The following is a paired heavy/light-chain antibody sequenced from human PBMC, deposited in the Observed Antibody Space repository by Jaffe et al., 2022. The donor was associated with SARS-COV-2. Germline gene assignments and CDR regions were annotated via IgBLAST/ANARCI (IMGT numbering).Light chain of an antibody. CDR3: QQYGSSLL. J-gene: IGKJ2*01. V-gene: IGKV3-20*01. CDR1: QSVSSSY. Sequence: EIVLTQSPGTLSLSPGERATLSCRASQSVSSSYLAWYQQKPGQAPRLLIYGASSRATGIPDRFSGSGSGTDFTLTISRLEPEDFAVYYCQQYGSSLLFGQGTKLEIK. CDR2: GAS.
Heavy chain of an antibody. CDR2: INPNSGGT. CDR3: ARDSVRQWGDTAMAKGYYYYGMDV. D-gene: IGHD5-18*01. V-gene: IGHV1-2*02. Sequence: QVQLVQSGAEVKKPGASVKVSCKASGYTFTGYYMHWVRQAPGQGLEWMGWINPNSGGTNYAQKFQGRVTMTRDTSISTAYMELSRLRSDDTAVYYCARDSVRQWGDTAMAKGYYYYGMDVWGQGTTVTVSS. CDR1: GYTFTGYY. J-gene: IGHJ6*02.